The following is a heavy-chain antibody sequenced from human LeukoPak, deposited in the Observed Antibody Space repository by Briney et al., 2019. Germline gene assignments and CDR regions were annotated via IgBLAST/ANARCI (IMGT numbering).Heavy chain of an antibody. CDR2: ISYDGSNK. CDR3: ARGGGVPAASYFYAMDV. J-gene: IGHJ6*04. CDR1: GFTFSSYA. Sequence: AKSLTLSCAASGFTFSSYAMHWVRQAPGKGLKWEAVISYDGSNKHYADSVKGRFTISRDDSKSTLYLQMNSLRPEDTAVYYCARGGGVPAASYFYAMDVWGKGTTVTASS. D-gene: IGHD2-2*01. V-gene: IGHV3-30*04.